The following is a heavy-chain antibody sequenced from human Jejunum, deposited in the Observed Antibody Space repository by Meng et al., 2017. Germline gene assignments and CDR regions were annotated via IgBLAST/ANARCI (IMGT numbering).Heavy chain of an antibody. CDR3: ARDTAGFGP. CDR1: GGSISTAGYY. D-gene: IGHD6-13*01. Sequence: QRPLPESGPGLVKRSDTLSLPCAGSGGSISTAGYYWGWIRQSPGKGLEWIGSIFYSGTTYYNPSLKSRVTISIDTSKNQFSLKMNSVTAADTAVYYCARDTAGFGPWGQGTLVTVSS. J-gene: IGHJ5*02. V-gene: IGHV4-39*07. CDR2: IFYSGTT.